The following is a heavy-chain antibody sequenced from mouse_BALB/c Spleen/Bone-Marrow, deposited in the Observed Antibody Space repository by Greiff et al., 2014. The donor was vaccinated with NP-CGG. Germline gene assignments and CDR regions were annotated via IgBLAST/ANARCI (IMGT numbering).Heavy chain of an antibody. J-gene: IGHJ3*01. D-gene: IGHD2-1*01. CDR2: IYPYNGGA. CDR1: GYTFIDYN. V-gene: IGHV1S29*02. CDR3: ARSYGNYDAWFAH. Sequence: EVQLQQSGPELVKPGASVKISCKASGYTFIDYNMHWVKQSHGKSLEWIGYIYPYNGGAGYNQKFKSKATLTVDNSSSTAYMELRSLTSDDSAVYYCARSYGNYDAWFAHWGQGTLVTVSA.